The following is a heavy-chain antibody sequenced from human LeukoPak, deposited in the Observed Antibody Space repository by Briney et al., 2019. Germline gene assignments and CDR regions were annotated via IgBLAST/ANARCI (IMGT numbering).Heavy chain of an antibody. CDR2: MNPNSGNT. CDR1: GYTFTSYD. D-gene: IGHD3-22*01. Sequence: ASVKVSCKASGYTFTSYDINWVRQATGQGLEWMGWMNPNSGNTGNAHKFQGRVTMTTNTSISTAYMELSSLRSEVTGVYYCARGTYYYGSSGYYLDYWGQGALVTVSS. CDR3: ARGTYYYGSSGYYLDY. V-gene: IGHV1-8*01. J-gene: IGHJ4*02.